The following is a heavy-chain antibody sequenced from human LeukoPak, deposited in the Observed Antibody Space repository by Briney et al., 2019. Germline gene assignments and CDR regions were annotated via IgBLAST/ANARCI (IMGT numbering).Heavy chain of an antibody. V-gene: IGHV1-8*01. CDR1: GYTFTSYD. J-gene: IGHJ1*01. Sequence: ASVKVSCKASGYTFTSYDINWVRQATGQGLEWMGWMNPNSGNTGYAQKFQGRVTMTRNTSIGTAYMELSSLRSEDTAVYYCARAMYYYDSSGYYYSAEYFQHWGQGTLVTVSS. D-gene: IGHD3-22*01. CDR2: MNPNSGNT. CDR3: ARAMYYYDSSGYYYSAEYFQH.